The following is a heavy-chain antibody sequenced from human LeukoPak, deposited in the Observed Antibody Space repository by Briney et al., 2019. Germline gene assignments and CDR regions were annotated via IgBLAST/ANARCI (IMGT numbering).Heavy chain of an antibody. Sequence: ASETLSLTCTVSGGSISSYYWSWIRQPPGKELEWIGYIYYSGSTNYNPPLKSRVTISVDTSKNQFSLKLSSVTAADTAVYYCAREKLGFDYWGQGTLVTVSS. J-gene: IGHJ4*02. D-gene: IGHD7-27*01. V-gene: IGHV4-59*01. CDR2: IYYSGST. CDR1: GGSISSYY. CDR3: AREKLGFDY.